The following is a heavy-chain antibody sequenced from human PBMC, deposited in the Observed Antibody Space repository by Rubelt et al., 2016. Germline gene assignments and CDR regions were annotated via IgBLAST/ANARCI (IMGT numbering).Heavy chain of an antibody. CDR1: GGSFSGYY. V-gene: IGHV4-34*01. Sequence: QMQLQQWGAGLLKPSEALSLTCVVYGGSFSGYYWSWIRQPPGRGLEWIGEINHGGSTNYNPSLKSRVTISVDASQNQFSLEFSSAAAADTAVYYCARRFEYSSSWYGDYYFDSWSQGTLVTVSS. D-gene: IGHD6-13*01. CDR2: INHGGST. CDR3: ARRFEYSSSWYGDYYFDS. J-gene: IGHJ4*02.